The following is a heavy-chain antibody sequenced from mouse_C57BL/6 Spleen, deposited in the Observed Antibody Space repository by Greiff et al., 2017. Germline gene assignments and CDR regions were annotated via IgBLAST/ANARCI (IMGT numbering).Heavy chain of an antibody. J-gene: IGHJ4*01. V-gene: IGHV2-5*01. CDR1: GFSLTSYG. CDR2: IWRGGST. CDR3: AKNNYYGSRAMDY. D-gene: IGHD1-1*01. Sequence: VKLMESGPGLVQPSQSLSITCTVSGFSLTSYGVHWVRQSPGKGLEWLGVIWRGGSTDYNAAFMSRLSITKDNSKSQVFFKMNSLQADDTAIYYCAKNNYYGSRAMDYWGQGTSVTVSS.